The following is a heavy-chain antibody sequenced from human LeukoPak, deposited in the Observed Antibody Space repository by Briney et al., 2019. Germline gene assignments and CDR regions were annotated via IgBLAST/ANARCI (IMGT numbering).Heavy chain of an antibody. D-gene: IGHD3-3*01. CDR3: ARAGETYDSWSGPNRIDY. Sequence: GGSLRLSCAASGFTFDDYGMSWVRQAPGKGLEWVSGINWNGGSTGYADSVKGRFTISRDNAKNSLYLQMNSLRAEDTALYYCARAGETYDSWSGPNRIDYWGQGTLVTVSS. CDR2: INWNGGST. J-gene: IGHJ4*02. V-gene: IGHV3-20*04. CDR1: GFTFDDYG.